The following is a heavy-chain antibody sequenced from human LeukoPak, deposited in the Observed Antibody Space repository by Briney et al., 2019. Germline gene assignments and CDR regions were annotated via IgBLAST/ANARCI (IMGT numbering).Heavy chain of an antibody. CDR3: GRGGDGINV. V-gene: IGHV3-74*01. CDR1: GFTFSNYL. Sequence: QAGGSLRLSCAASGFTFSNYLMHWVRQAPGKGLVWVSRINTDESNAYADSLKGRFTISRDNAKNTLYLQMNSLRAEDTAVYFCGRGGDGINVRGQGTTVIVSS. J-gene: IGHJ3*01. CDR2: INTDESNA.